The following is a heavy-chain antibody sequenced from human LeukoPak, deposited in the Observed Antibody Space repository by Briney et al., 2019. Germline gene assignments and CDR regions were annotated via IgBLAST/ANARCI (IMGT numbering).Heavy chain of an antibody. CDR2: IYYSGNT. D-gene: IGHD1-26*01. CDR3: ARDGISGGYYYYMDV. J-gene: IGHJ6*03. Sequence: SETLSLTCTVSGGSISSYYWSWIRQPPGKGLEWIRYIYYSGNTNYNPSLKSRVTISVDTSKNQFSLKLSSVTAADTAVYYCARDGISGGYYYYMDVWGKGTTVTISS. V-gene: IGHV4-59*01. CDR1: GGSISSYY.